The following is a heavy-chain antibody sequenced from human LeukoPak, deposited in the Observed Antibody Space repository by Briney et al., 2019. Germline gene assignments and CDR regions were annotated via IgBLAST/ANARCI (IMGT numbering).Heavy chain of an antibody. CDR1: GFTFSSYG. CDR3: ARDCINIVWGAPFDP. D-gene: IGHD3-10*01. J-gene: IGHJ5*02. CDR2: IRYDGSNK. Sequence: GGSLRLSCAASGFTFSSYGMHWVRQAPGKGLEWVAFIRYDGSNKYYADSVKGRFIISRDNAKNSLYLQMNTLRAEDTAVYYCARDCINIVWGAPFDPWGQGTLVTVSS. V-gene: IGHV3-30*02.